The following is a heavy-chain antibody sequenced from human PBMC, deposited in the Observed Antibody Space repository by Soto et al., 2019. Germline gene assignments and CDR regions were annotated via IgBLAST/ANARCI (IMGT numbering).Heavy chain of an antibody. CDR1: GLTFSGSV. CDR3: TRRGGACCGVDCYSWAMDV. Sequence: EAQLVESGGGLVQPGGSLKLSCAASGLTFSGSVMHWVRQAPGKGLEWVGRIRSKVNNYATVYAASVKGRFTISRDDSKNTVYLQMNSLKTEETAVYYCTRRGGACCGVDCYSWAMDVWGQGTTVIVSS. V-gene: IGHV3-73*02. CDR2: IRSKVNNYAT. D-gene: IGHD2-21*02. J-gene: IGHJ6*02.